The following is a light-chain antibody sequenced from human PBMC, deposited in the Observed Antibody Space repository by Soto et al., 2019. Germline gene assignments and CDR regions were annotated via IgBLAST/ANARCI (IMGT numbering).Light chain of an antibody. J-gene: IGLJ2*01. CDR3: AAWDDSPNLRLV. CDR2: SGD. V-gene: IGLV1-44*01. CDR1: SSNIGRHS. Sequence: QLVLSQPPSASGTPGQTVTISCSGGSSNIGRHSVDWYQQFPGTAPRLLIYSGDQRPSGVPDRFSGSKSGTSASLAISGLQSADEADYYCAAWDDSPNLRLVFGGGTKVTVL.